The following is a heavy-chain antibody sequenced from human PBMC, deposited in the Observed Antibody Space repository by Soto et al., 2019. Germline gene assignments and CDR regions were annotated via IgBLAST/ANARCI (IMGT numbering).Heavy chain of an antibody. V-gene: IGHV3-23*01. CDR2: ISGSGGPT. CDR3: VKDRYFDLLFTNWFDP. Sequence: EVQLLHSGGGSVQPGGSRRLSCSASGFTFSSFAMSWVRQAPGKGLEWVAAISGSGGPTQYAASVKGRFTISRDNSKNTLYLQMNSLRVEDTAVYYCVKDRYFDLLFTNWFDPWGQGTLVSVSS. D-gene: IGHD3-9*01. J-gene: IGHJ5*02. CDR1: GFTFSSFA.